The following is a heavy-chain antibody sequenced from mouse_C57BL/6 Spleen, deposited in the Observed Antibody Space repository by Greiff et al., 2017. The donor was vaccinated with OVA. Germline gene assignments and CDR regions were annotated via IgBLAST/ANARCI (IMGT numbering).Heavy chain of an antibody. Sequence: VQLQQSGPGLVQPSQSLSITCTVSGFSLTSYGVHWVRQSPGKGLEWLGVIWSGGSTDYNAAFISRLSISKDNSKSQDFFKMNSLQADDTAIYYCASLITTDFDYWGQGTTLTVSS. V-gene: IGHV2-2*01. D-gene: IGHD1-1*01. CDR2: IWSGGST. CDR1: GFSLTSYG. CDR3: ASLITTDFDY. J-gene: IGHJ2*01.